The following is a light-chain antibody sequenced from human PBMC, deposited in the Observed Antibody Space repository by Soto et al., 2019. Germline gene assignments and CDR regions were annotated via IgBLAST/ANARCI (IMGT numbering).Light chain of an antibody. CDR2: DAS. CDR1: QSVSNY. CDR3: QQRSNWPPFT. V-gene: IGKV3-11*01. J-gene: IGKJ5*01. Sequence: EIVLTQSPATLSLSPGERATLSCRASQSVSNYLAWYQQKPGQAPRLLIYDASNRATDIPARFSGSGSGTDFTHTISSLEPEDFAVYYCQQRSNWPPFTFVQGTRLEIK.